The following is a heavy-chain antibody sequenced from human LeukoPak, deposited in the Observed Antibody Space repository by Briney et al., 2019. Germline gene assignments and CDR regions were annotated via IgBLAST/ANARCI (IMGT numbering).Heavy chain of an antibody. D-gene: IGHD3-10*01. V-gene: IGHV4-34*01. CDR2: INYSGST. CDR3: ARAVHYSGTSDQYTGGWYYFDF. J-gene: IGHJ4*02. CDR1: GGSFSGYY. Sequence: SETLSLTCAVYGGSFSGYYWSWIRQPPGKGLEWIGEINYSGSTNYNPSLKSRVTISVDTSRKHFFLDLSSVTAADTAVYYCARAVHYSGTSDQYTGGWYYFDFWGQGTLVTVSS.